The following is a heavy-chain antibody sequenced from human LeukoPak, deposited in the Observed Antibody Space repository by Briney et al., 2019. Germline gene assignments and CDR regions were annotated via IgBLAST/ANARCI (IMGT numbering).Heavy chain of an antibody. CDR2: IYSGGST. CDR3: ARPYSSGWYSIDY. Sequence: GGSLRLSCAASGFTVSSIYMSWVRQAPEKGLEWVSVIYSGGSTYYADSVKGRFTISRDNSKNTLYLQMNSLRAEDTAVYYCARPYSSGWYSIDYWGQGTLVTVSS. J-gene: IGHJ4*02. V-gene: IGHV3-53*01. CDR1: GFTVSSIY. D-gene: IGHD6-19*01.